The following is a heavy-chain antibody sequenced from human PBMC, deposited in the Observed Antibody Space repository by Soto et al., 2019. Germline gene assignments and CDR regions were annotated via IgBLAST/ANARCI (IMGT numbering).Heavy chain of an antibody. D-gene: IGHD3-10*01. Sequence: QVQLVQSGAEVKKPGSSVKVSCKASGGTFSSYAISWVRQAPGQGLEWMGGIIPIFGTANYAQKFQGRVTITADESTNTAYMELSSLSSEDTAVYYCARDREGYYYGSGTLFRGMDVWGQGTTVTVSS. CDR1: GGTFSSYA. CDR3: ARDREGYYYGSGTLFRGMDV. J-gene: IGHJ6*02. V-gene: IGHV1-69*01. CDR2: IIPIFGTA.